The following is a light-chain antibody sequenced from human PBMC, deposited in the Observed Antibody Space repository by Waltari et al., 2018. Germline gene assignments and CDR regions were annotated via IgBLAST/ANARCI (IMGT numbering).Light chain of an antibody. CDR2: KAS. J-gene: IGKJ5*01. V-gene: IGKV1-5*03. CDR1: QSISSW. CDR3: QQYNSYPIT. Sequence: DIQMTQSPSTLSASVGDRVTITGRASQSISSWLAWYQQKPGKAPNLLIYKASSLESGVPSRFSGSRSGTEFTLTISSLQPDDFAIYYCQQYNSYPITFGQGTRLEIK.